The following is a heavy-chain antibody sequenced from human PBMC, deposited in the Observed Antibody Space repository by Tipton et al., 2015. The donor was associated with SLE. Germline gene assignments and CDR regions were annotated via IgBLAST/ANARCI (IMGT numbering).Heavy chain of an antibody. CDR2: IIHSGVT. V-gene: IGHV4-34*12. CDR1: GESFNGYF. J-gene: IGHJ4*02. CDR3: ASGDYFDY. D-gene: IGHD3-10*01. Sequence: GLVKPSQTLSLTCAVYGESFNGYFWTWIRQPPGKGLEWIAEIIHSGVTNYNPSLRSRVTISVDMSKNQVSLRLNSITAADTAVYYCASGDYFDYWGQGTLVTVSS.